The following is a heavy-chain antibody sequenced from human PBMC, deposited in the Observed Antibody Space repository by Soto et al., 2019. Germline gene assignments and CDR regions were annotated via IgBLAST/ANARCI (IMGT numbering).Heavy chain of an antibody. V-gene: IGHV6-1*01. D-gene: IGHD3-10*01. CDR3: ARDSGGSGSYYPKLTEDSWFDP. J-gene: IGHJ5*02. Sequence: SQTLSLTCAISGDSVSSNSAAWNWIRQSPSRGLEWLGRTYYRSKWYNDYAVSVKSRITINPDTSKNQFSLQLNSVTPEDTAVYYCARDSGGSGSYYPKLTEDSWFDPWGQGTLVTVSS. CDR1: GDSVSSNSAA. CDR2: TYYRSKWYN.